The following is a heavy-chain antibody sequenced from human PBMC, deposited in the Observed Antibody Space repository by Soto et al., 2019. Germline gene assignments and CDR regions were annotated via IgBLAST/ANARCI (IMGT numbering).Heavy chain of an antibody. CDR2: ISYDGSNK. J-gene: IGHJ6*02. V-gene: IGHV3-30*03. Sequence: GGSLRLSCAASGFTFSSYGMRWFRQAPGKGLEWVAVISYDGSNKYYADSVKGRFTISRDNSKNTLYLQMNSLRAEDTAVYYRARDHYDSSGANGDYYYGMDAWGQGTTVTVSS. CDR1: GFTFSSYG. CDR3: ARDHYDSSGANGDYYYGMDA. D-gene: IGHD3-22*01.